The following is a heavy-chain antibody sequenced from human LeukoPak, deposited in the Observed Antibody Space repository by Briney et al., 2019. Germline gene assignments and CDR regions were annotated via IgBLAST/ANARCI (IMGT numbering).Heavy chain of an antibody. CDR1: GFTFSDYY. CDR3: ARAALASDAFDI. CDR2: IYSGGST. V-gene: IGHV3-66*01. Sequence: GGSLRLSCAASGFTFSDYYMSWIRQAPGKGLEWVSVIYSGGSTYYADSVKGRFTISRDNSKNTLYLQMNSLRAEDTAVYYCARAALASDAFDIWGQGTMVTVSS. J-gene: IGHJ3*02. D-gene: IGHD3-3*02.